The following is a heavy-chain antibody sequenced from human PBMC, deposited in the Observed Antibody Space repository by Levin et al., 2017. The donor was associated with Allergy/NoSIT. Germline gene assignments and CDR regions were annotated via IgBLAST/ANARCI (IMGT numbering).Heavy chain of an antibody. CDR1: GGSISSSSYY. V-gene: IGHV4-39*01. CDR2: IYYSGST. J-gene: IGHJ1*01. CDR3: ARQGAYYDYVWGSYRYPEYFQH. Sequence: SQTLSLTCTVSGGSISSSSYYWGWIRQPPGKGLEWIGSIYYSGSTYYNPSLKSRVTISVDTSKNQFSLKLSSVTAADTAVYYCARQGAYYDYVWGSYRYPEYFQHWGQGTLVTVSS. D-gene: IGHD3-16*02.